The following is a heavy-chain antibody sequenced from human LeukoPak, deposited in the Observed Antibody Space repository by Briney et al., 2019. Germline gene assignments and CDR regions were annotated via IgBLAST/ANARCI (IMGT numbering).Heavy chain of an antibody. V-gene: IGHV4-4*07. D-gene: IGHD1-26*01. Sequence: SETLSLTCTGSGGSISSYYWSLIRQPAGKGLEWIGRIYTSGSTNYNPSLKSRVTISVDKSKNQFSLKLSSVTAADAAVYYCAREGGGIVGATTSPNFDYWGQGTLVTVSS. CDR2: IYTSGST. CDR1: GGSISSYY. J-gene: IGHJ4*02. CDR3: AREGGGIVGATTSPNFDY.